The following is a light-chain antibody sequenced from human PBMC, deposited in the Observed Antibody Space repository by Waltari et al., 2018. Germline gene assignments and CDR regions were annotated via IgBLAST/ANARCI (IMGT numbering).Light chain of an antibody. J-gene: IGKJ4*01. CDR2: RAS. V-gene: IGKV1-12*01. CDR3: QHGYTFPLA. CDR1: QGIVNW. Sequence: DIQMTQSPSSVSASVGDRVTITCRASQGIVNWLAWYQQKPGKAPEFLIYRASTLHSGVPSRFSGSGSGTEFTLTISSLQPEDFATYYCQHGYTFPLAFGGGTKVE.